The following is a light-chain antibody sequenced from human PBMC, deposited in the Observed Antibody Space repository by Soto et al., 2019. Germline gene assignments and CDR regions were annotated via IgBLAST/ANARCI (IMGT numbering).Light chain of an antibody. CDR2: SNN. V-gene: IGLV1-44*01. CDR1: RSNIGSKT. Sequence: HSVRTQRPSAFGTPGQKVTIRFFVRRSNIGSKTVNWYQQLPGTAPKLLIYSNNQRPSGVPDRFSGSKSGTSASLAISGLQSEDEADYYCATWDDSLNGLFRTGTKVTVL. CDR3: ATWDDSLNGL. J-gene: IGLJ1*01.